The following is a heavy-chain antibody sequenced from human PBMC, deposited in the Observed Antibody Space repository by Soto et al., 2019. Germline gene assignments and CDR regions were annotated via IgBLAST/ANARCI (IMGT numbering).Heavy chain of an antibody. CDR1: SYTFYNYD. Sequence: GASVKVSCKASSYTFYNYDIIWVRQAPGQGLEWMGWISPYNGDTEYAQSFQGRVTMTTDRFTSTVYMELESLTSDDTAVYYCARGSQMFPIDYWGQGTQVTVSS. CDR2: ISPYNGDT. CDR3: ARGSQMFPIDY. V-gene: IGHV1-18*01. J-gene: IGHJ4*02. D-gene: IGHD3-10*02.